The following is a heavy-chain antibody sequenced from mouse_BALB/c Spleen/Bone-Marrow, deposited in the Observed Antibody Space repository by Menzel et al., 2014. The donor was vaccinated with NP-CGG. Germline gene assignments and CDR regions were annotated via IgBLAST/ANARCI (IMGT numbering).Heavy chain of an antibody. D-gene: IGHD2-1*01. CDR2: IYPGDGDT. Sequence: QVTLKESGPELVKPGASVKISCKASGYAFSSSWMNWVKQRPGQGLEWIGRIYPGDGDTNYNGKFEGKATLTADKSSSTAYMQLSSLTSVDSAVYFCARHAYGNSYWYFDVWGAGTTVTVSS. V-gene: IGHV1-82*01. CDR1: GYAFSSSW. J-gene: IGHJ1*01. CDR3: ARHAYGNSYWYFDV.